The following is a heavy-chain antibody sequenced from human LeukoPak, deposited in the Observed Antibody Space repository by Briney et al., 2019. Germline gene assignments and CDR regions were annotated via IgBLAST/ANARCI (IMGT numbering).Heavy chain of an antibody. CDR2: ISAYNGNT. D-gene: IGHD2-15*01. CDR1: GYTFTSYG. Sequence: ASVKVSCKASGYTFTSYGISWVRQAPGQGLEWMGWISAYNGNTNYAQKLQGRVTMTTDTSTSTAYMELRSLRSDDTAVYYCARDLTPPYIVVVVAATPEDPMDVWGQGTTVTVS. J-gene: IGHJ6*02. CDR3: ARDLTPPYIVVVVAATPEDPMDV. V-gene: IGHV1-18*01.